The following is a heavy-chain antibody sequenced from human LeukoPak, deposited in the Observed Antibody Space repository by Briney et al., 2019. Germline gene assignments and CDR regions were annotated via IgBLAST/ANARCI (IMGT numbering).Heavy chain of an antibody. CDR1: GGPLTADGFY. V-gene: IGHV4-39*01. CDR3: ARARVSPDYEIDY. J-gene: IGHJ4*02. CDR2: LYYGGTN. D-gene: IGHD4-17*01. Sequence: SETLSLTCSVSGGPLTADGFYWAWIRRPPGKGLEWTGSLYYGGTNYYNPSLKSRVAVSGDTSKNQFSLELASVTAADTAVYYCARARVSPDYEIDYWGQGTLVTVSS.